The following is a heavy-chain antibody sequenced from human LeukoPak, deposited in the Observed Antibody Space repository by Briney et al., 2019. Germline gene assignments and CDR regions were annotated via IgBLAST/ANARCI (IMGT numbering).Heavy chain of an antibody. V-gene: IGHV3-30*02. D-gene: IGHD3-10*01. CDR1: GFIFTDYG. J-gene: IGHJ4*02. CDR2: IRYDEKN. Sequence: GGSLRLSCAASGFIFTDYGMHWVRQAPGKGLDWVAFIRYDEKNYYADSVKGRFTISRDNSKNSLYLQMNSLRAEDTALYYCAKDMAAYYYSSGNIDYWGQGTLVTVSS. CDR3: AKDMAAYYYSSGNIDY.